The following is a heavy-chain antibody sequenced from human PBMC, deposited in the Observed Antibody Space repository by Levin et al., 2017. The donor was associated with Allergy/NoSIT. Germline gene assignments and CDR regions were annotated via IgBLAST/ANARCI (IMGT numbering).Heavy chain of an antibody. D-gene: IGHD4-17*01. CDR1: GGPISSSAW. CDR3: ARIPTVTPGLYWFDP. CDR2: VFHTGST. J-gene: IGHJ5*02. V-gene: IGHV4-4*02. Sequence: SETLSLTCAVSGGPISSSAWWSWVRQPPGEGLEWIGEVFHTGSTNYNASLKSRVTISVDKSKNQFSLKLTSVTAADTAIYYCARIPTVTPGLYWFDPWGQGTRVTVSS.